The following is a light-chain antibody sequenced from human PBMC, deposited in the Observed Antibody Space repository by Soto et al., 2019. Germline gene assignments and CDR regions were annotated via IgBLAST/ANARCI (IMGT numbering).Light chain of an antibody. CDR1: QSISSY. V-gene: IGKV1-39*01. Sequence: DIQMTQSPSSLSASVGDRVTITCRASQSISSYLNWYQQKPGKAPKLLIYAASSLQSGVPSRFSCSGSGTDFTLTISSLQPEDFATYYCQQSYSTPWTFCQGTKVEIK. J-gene: IGKJ1*01. CDR3: QQSYSTPWT. CDR2: AAS.